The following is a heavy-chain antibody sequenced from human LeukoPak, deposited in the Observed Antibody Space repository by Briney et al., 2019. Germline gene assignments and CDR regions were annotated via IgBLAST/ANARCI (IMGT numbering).Heavy chain of an antibody. CDR1: GGSFSGYY. J-gene: IGHJ5*02. CDR2: INHSGST. Sequence: SETLSLTCAVYGGSFSGYYWSWIRQPPGKGLEWIGEINHSGSTNYNPSLKSRVTISVDTSKNQFSLKLSSVTAADTAVYYCASRSRIRIQLWSGQGPTGPWGQGTLVTVSS. D-gene: IGHD5-18*01. CDR3: ASRSRIRIQLWSGQGPTGP. V-gene: IGHV4-34*01.